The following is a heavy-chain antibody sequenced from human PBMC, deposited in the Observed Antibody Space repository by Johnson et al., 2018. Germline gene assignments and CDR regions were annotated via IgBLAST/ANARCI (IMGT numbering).Heavy chain of an antibody. CDR3: AIDGPLILVDDAFDI. J-gene: IGHJ3*02. CDR2: IWYDGSNK. Sequence: VRQAPGKGLEWVAVIWYDGSNKYYADSVKGRFTISRANSTNSLDLQMNSLRAEDTAMSYCAIDGPLILVDDAFDIWGQGTMVTVSS. V-gene: IGHV3-33*01. D-gene: IGHD3-22*01.